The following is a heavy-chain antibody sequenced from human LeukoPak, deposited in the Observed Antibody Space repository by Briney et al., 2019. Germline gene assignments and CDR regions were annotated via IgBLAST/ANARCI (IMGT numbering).Heavy chain of an antibody. CDR2: INPNSGGT. D-gene: IGHD3-10*01. CDR1: GYTFTGYY. CDR3: ARALRYGSGSYSAYY. Sequence: ASVKVSCKASGYTFTGYYMHWVRQAPGQGLEWMGWINPNSGGTNYAQKFQGRVTMTRDTSISTAYMELSRLRSDDTAVYYCARALRYGSGSYSAYYWGQGTLVTVSS. V-gene: IGHV1-2*02. J-gene: IGHJ4*02.